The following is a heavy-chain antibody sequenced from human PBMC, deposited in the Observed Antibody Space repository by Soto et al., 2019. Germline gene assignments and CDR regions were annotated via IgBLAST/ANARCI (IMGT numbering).Heavy chain of an antibody. CDR3: ARGVWCVVQIGDWIPFYNWFDT. Sequence: ASVKVSCKASGYTFTSYDINWVRQATGQGLEWMGWMNPNSGNTGYAQKFQGRVTMTRNTSISTAYMELSSLRFEDTAVYYCARGVWCVVQIGDWIPFYNWFDTWGRGTRVTVS. CDR2: MNPNSGNT. J-gene: IGHJ5*02. CDR1: GYTFTSYD. D-gene: IGHD2-21*01. V-gene: IGHV1-8*01.